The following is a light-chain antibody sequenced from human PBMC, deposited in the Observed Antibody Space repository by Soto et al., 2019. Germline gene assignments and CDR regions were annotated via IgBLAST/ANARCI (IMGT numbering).Light chain of an antibody. J-gene: IGKJ1*01. CDR3: QHYNSYSEA. Sequence: DIQMTRSPSTLSASVLERATLTXLASQSISSWLAWYQQKPGKAPKLLIYKASSLESGVPSRFSGSGSGTEFTLTISSLQPDDFATYYCQHYNSYSEAFGQGTKVDI. V-gene: IGKV1-5*03. CDR2: KAS. CDR1: QSISSW.